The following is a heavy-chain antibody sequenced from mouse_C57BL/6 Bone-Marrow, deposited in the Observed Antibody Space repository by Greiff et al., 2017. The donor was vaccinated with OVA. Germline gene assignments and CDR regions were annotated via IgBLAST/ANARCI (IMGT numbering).Heavy chain of an antibody. D-gene: IGHD1-1*01. CDR2: INPNNGGT. V-gene: IGHV1-18*01. J-gene: IGHJ1*03. CDR3: ARGPYGSSPHWYFDV. CDR1: GYTFTDYN. Sequence: EVQLQQSGPELVKPGASVKIPCKASGYTFTDYNMDWVKQSHGKSLEWIGDINPNNGGTIYNQKFKGKATLTVDKASSTAYMELRSLTSDDTAVYYCARGPYGSSPHWYFDVWGTGTTVTVSS.